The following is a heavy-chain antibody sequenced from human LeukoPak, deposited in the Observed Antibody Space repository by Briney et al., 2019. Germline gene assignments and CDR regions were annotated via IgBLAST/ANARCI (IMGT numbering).Heavy chain of an antibody. CDR1: GGSVSNYY. V-gene: IGHV4-59*08. D-gene: IGHD6-19*01. Sequence: SETLSLTCSVSGGSVSNYYWSWIRQPPGKGLEWIGYVYYTGSTNYNPSLKSRVTMFEDKSKNQFSLRLYSVTVADTAVYYCARTQQVAGIGWPFDYWGQGTLVTVSS. CDR3: ARTQQVAGIGWPFDY. CDR2: VYYTGST. J-gene: IGHJ4*02.